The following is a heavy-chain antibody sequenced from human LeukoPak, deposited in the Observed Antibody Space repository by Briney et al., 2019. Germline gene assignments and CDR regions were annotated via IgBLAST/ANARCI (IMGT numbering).Heavy chain of an antibody. CDR1: GFNFKSYG. Sequence: QAGGSLRLSCAASGFNFKSYGMHWVRQAPAKGLQGVAFIRFDGSNAYYADYVKGRFTISRDNSKNTLSLQMNSLGAEDTAVYYCAKVPTHSYSGSGSSSWFDPWGPGTLVTVSS. V-gene: IGHV3-30*02. CDR3: AKVPTHSYSGSGSSSWFDP. CDR2: IRFDGSNA. D-gene: IGHD3-10*01. J-gene: IGHJ5*02.